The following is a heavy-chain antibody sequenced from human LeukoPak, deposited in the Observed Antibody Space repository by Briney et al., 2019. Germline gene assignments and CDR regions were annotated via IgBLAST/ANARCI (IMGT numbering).Heavy chain of an antibody. CDR1: GFSFSSYI. Sequence: PGGSLRLSCAASGFSFSSYIMNWVRQAPGKGLEWVSGISWNSGSIGYADSVKGRFTISRDNAKNSLYLQMNSLRAEDTALYYCAKDMGYSSGFDPWGQGTLVTVSS. J-gene: IGHJ5*02. V-gene: IGHV3-9*01. CDR2: ISWNSGSI. D-gene: IGHD6-19*01. CDR3: AKDMGYSSGFDP.